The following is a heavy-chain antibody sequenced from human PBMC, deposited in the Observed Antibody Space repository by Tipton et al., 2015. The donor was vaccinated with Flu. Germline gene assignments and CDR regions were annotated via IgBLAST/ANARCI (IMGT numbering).Heavy chain of an antibody. Sequence: TLSLTCTVSGGSISSSSYYCGWIRQPPGKGLEWIGSIYYSGSTYYNPSLKSRVTISVDTAKNHFSLKLSSVTAADTAVYYCVRHRRSSYYYFDYWGQGALVTVSS. CDR2: IYYSGST. J-gene: IGHJ4*02. CDR1: GGSISSSSYY. D-gene: IGHD6-13*01. CDR3: VRHRRSSYYYFDY. V-gene: IGHV4-39*01.